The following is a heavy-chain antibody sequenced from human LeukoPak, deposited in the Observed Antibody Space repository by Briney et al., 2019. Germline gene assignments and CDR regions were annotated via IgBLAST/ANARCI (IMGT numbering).Heavy chain of an antibody. D-gene: IGHD3-22*01. Sequence: GGSLRLSCATSGFTFSNHAMNWVRHAPAKGPERVGDISYDGSNTVYAASVKGRITISRDNVKNTLYLEMHSLRIEDTAVYYCTKSAAVLYYYDSSDHWGQGTLVTVSS. V-gene: IGHV3-30*18. CDR3: TKSAAVLYYYDSSDH. J-gene: IGHJ4*02. CDR2: ISYDGSNT. CDR1: GFTFSNHA.